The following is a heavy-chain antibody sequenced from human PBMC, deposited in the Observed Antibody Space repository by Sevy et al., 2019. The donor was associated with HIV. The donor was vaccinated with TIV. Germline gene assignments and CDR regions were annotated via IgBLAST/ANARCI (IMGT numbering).Heavy chain of an antibody. Sequence: SETLALTCTVSGGSISISSYHWGWIRQPSGKGLEWIGSFYYSESTYYNPSLKSRVTISVDTSKNQFSLKLSSVTAADTAVYYCARAFRAVAGSYYFDYWGQGTLVTVSS. V-gene: IGHV4-39*01. CDR3: ARAFRAVAGSYYFDY. CDR2: FYYSEST. D-gene: IGHD6-19*01. CDR1: GGSISISSYH. J-gene: IGHJ4*02.